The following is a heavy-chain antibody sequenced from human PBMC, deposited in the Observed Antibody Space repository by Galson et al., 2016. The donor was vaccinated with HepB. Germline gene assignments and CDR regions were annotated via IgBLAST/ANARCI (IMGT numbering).Heavy chain of an antibody. CDR3: ARDLNSGYDFEWFDY. CDR1: GYSFASHY. CDR2: INPTGGST. D-gene: IGHD5-12*01. Sequence: SVKVSCKASGYSFASHYINWVRQAPGQGPEWMGLINPTGGSTTYAQKFQGRVTMTSETSTNTVYMELSRLRYEDTAVYYCARDLNSGYDFEWFDYWGQGTLVTVSS. J-gene: IGHJ4*02. V-gene: IGHV1-46*01.